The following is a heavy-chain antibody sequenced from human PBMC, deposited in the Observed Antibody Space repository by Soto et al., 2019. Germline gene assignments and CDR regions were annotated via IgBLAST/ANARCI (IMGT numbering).Heavy chain of an antibody. J-gene: IGHJ4*02. CDR2: ISHSGATI. V-gene: IGHV3-48*03. CDR1: GFTFGLYE. D-gene: IGHD6-13*01. Sequence: GGSLRLSCIGSGFTFGLYEMNWVRQAPGKGLEWLSFISHSGATIHYADSVKGRFTVSRDNAKNSLYLQMNNLRVDDTAVYFCARDLSYSEVAAPFDHWGQGTQVTVSS. CDR3: ARDLSYSEVAAPFDH.